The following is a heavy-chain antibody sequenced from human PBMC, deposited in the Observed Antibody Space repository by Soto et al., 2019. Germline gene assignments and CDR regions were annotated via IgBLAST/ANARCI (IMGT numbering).Heavy chain of an antibody. CDR2: TNADSGGT. CDR1: GCTFTDYY. CDR3: ARVQGSGSPYYLDS. V-gene: IGHV1-2*02. Sequence: ASVKVSCKASGCTFTDYYLHWVRQAPGQGLEWMGWTNADSGGTNYAQKFQGRVTMTRATSISTAYMELSSLRSDDTAVYYCARVQGSGSPYYLDSWGQGTMVTVSS. D-gene: IGHD3-10*01. J-gene: IGHJ4*02.